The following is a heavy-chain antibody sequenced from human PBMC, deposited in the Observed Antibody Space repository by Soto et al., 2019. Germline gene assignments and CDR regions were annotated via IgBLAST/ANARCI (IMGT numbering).Heavy chain of an antibody. CDR3: ARDDSSGYSYFDY. Sequence: AEVKVSCKASGYPFPGSYMHWLRQAPGPGLEWMGWINPNSGGTNYAQKFQGRVTMTRDTSISTAYMELSRLRSDDTAVYYCARDDSSGYSYFDYWGQGTLVTVSS. CDR2: INPNSGGT. D-gene: IGHD3-22*01. J-gene: IGHJ4*02. V-gene: IGHV1-2*02. CDR1: GYPFPGSY.